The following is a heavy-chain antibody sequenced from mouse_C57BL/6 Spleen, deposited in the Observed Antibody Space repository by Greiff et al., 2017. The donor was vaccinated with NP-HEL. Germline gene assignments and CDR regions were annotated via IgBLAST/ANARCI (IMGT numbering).Heavy chain of an antibody. CDR2: INPSNGGT. D-gene: IGHD2-5*01. J-gene: IGHJ1*03. CDR3: ARSNSNYGGRYFDV. Sequence: VQLQQPGTELVKPGASVKLSCKASGYTFTSYWMHWVKQRPGQGLEWIGNINPSNGGTNYNEKFKSKATLTVDKSSSTAYMQLSSLTSEDSAVYYCARSNSNYGGRYFDVWGTGTTVTVSS. CDR1: GYTFTSYW. V-gene: IGHV1-53*01.